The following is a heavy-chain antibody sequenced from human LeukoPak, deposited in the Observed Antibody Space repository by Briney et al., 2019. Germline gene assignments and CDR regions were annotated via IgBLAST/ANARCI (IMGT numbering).Heavy chain of an antibody. CDR2: IKQDGREK. V-gene: IGHV3-7*02. D-gene: IGHD3-10*01. J-gene: IGHJ4*02. CDR3: VGLGENY. CDR1: GFTFSSFG. Sequence: GRSLTLSCAASGFTFSSFGMHWVRQASGKGLEWVANIKQDGREKYYVDSVKGRFTISRDTAKNSLYLQMNSLRAEDTAVYYCVGLGENYWGQGTLVTVSS.